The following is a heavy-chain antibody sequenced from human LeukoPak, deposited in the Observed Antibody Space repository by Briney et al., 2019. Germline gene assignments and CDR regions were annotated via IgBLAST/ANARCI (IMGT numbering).Heavy chain of an antibody. CDR1: GFTFSSYS. Sequence: GGSLRLSCAASGFTFSSYSMNWVRQAPGKGLEWVSSISSSSYIYYADSVKGRFTISRDNAKNSLYLQMNSLRAEDTAVYYCARGGRVTRFDYWGQGTLVTVSS. D-gene: IGHD2-15*01. CDR3: ARGGRVTRFDY. V-gene: IGHV3-21*01. J-gene: IGHJ4*02. CDR2: ISSSSYI.